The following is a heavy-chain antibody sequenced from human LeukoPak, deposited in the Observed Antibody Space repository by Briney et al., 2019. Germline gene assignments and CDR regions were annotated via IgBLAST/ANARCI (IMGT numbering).Heavy chain of an antibody. CDR3: AKTITTWAFNY. Sequence: GGSLRLSCAASGFTFSDYAMSWVRQAPGKGLEWVSAITGRSTYSVDSVKGRFTISRDNSKNTLYLQMNSLRAADTAVYYCAKTITTWAFNYWGQGTLVTVSS. J-gene: IGHJ4*02. CDR1: GFTFSDYA. D-gene: IGHD2/OR15-2a*01. V-gene: IGHV3-23*01. CDR2: ITGRST.